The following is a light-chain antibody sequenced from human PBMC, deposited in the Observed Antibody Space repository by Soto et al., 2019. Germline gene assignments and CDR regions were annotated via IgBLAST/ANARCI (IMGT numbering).Light chain of an antibody. Sequence: DIQMTQSPSSLSASVGDRVTIPCRASQAISTYLNRYQQKPGEAPKLLIYGASTLHSGVPSRFSGSGSGTDFTLTISNLQPEDFATYFCQQSYTSPLTFGGGTKVEI. CDR3: QQSYTSPLT. CDR2: GAS. J-gene: IGKJ4*01. V-gene: IGKV1-39*01. CDR1: QAISTY.